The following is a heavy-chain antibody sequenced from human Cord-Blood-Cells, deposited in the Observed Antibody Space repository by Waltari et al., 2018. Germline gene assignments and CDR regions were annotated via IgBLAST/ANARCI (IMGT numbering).Heavy chain of an antibody. V-gene: IGHV3-23*01. CDR3: AKDGRELGTIDY. CDR2: ISGSGSNT. CDR1: GVPFSSQA. D-gene: IGHD7-27*01. J-gene: IGHJ4*02. Sequence: EVQLLAAGGGLVQPGGSLRLPCADFGVPFSSQALSWVRQAPGKGLEWVSAISGSGSNTYYAYSVNGRFTISSDNSKNTLYLQMNSLRAEDTAVYYCAKDGRELGTIDYWGQGTLVTVSS.